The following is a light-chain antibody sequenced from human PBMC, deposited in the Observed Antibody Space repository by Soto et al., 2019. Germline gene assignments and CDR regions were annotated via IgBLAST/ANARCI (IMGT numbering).Light chain of an antibody. CDR2: KAS. CDR1: QSISSW. J-gene: IGKJ1*01. Sequence: DIQMTQSPSTLSASVGDRVTITCRASQSISSWLAWYQQKPGKAPNLLIYKASSLESGVPSRFSGSGSGTEFTLPISSLQPDDFAIYYCQQYNSYWTFGQGTKVEIK. V-gene: IGKV1-5*03. CDR3: QQYNSYWT.